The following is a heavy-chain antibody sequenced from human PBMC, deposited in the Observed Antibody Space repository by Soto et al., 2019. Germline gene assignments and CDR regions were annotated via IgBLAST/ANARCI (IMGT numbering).Heavy chain of an antibody. V-gene: IGHV3-30*18. CDR3: AKGGALVPAAILDY. J-gene: IGHJ4*02. D-gene: IGHD2-2*01. CDR1: GFTFSDFG. Sequence: PGGSLRLSCAASGFTFSDFGMHLVRQAPGKGLEWVAVASYDGSNTFYADSVQGRFTISRDNSKHTVYLQMNSLRVEDTAVYFCAKGGALVPAAILDYWGQGTLVTVSS. CDR2: ASYDGSNT.